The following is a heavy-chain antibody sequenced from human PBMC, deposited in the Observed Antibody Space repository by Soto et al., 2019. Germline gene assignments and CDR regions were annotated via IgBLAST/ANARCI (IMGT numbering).Heavy chain of an antibody. J-gene: IGHJ3*02. CDR3: ARDRSMGSRHDGFYI. CDR2: IIPIYGTA. D-gene: IGHD3-10*01. Sequence: SVKVSCKASGGTFSSYAISWVRQAPGQGLEWMGGIIPIYGTANYAQKFQGRITITADESTSTAYMELSSLRSEDTAVYYCARDRSMGSRHDGFYIWGRGTMVTVSS. V-gene: IGHV1-69*13. CDR1: GGTFSSYA.